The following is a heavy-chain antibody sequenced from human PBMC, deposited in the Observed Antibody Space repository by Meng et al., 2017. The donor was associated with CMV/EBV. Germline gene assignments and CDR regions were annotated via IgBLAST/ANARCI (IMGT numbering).Heavy chain of an antibody. Sequence: EGQLVGVGGGLVQPGGSLRLSCAASGFTVSSNYMSWVRQAPGKGLEWVSVIYSGGSTYYADSVKGRFTISRDNSKNTLYLQMNSLRAEDTAVYYCASYSSGWYIQHWGQGTLVTVSS. J-gene: IGHJ1*01. CDR3: ASYSSGWYIQH. CDR1: GFTVSSNY. V-gene: IGHV3-66*01. CDR2: IYSGGST. D-gene: IGHD6-19*01.